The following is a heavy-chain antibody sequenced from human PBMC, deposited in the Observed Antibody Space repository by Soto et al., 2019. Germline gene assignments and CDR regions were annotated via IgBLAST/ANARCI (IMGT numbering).Heavy chain of an antibody. CDR1: GYTFTDYG. CDR2: ISTYNGDT. J-gene: IGHJ4*02. CDR3: AREYCTSTRCYGSDF. Sequence: QVQLVQSGAEVKKPGASVKVSCKAAGYTFTDYGITWVRQAPGQGLEWMGWISTYNGDTNYAQNLQGRLTMTTDTSTSTAYMELKSLRSDDTALYYCAREYCTSTRCYGSDFWGQGTLVTGSS. V-gene: IGHV1-18*01. D-gene: IGHD2-2*01.